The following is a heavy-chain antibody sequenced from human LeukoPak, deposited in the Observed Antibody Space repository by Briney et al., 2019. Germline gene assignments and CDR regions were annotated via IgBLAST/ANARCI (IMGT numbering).Heavy chain of an antibody. D-gene: IGHD3-22*01. V-gene: IGHV4-39*01. J-gene: IGHJ3*02. CDR3: ARLSYYDSSGYYLGNCAFDI. CDR1: GGSISSSSYY. CDR2: IYYSGST. Sequence: SQTLSLTCTVSGGSISSSSYYWGWIRQPPGKGLEWIGSIYYSGSTYYNPSLKSRVTISVDTSKNQFSLKLSSVTAADTAVYYCARLSYYDSSGYYLGNCAFDIWGQGTMVTVSS.